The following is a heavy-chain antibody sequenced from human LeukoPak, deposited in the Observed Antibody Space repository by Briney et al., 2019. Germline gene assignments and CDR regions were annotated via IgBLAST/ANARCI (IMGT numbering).Heavy chain of an antibody. J-gene: IGHJ5*02. CDR3: ARDLVGAIDNWFDP. CDR1: GGSISSYY. CDR2: IYYSGST. V-gene: IGHV4-59*12. D-gene: IGHD1-26*01. Sequence: SETLSLTCTVSGGSISSYYWSRIRQPPGKGLEWIGYIYYSGSTNYNPSLKSRVTISVDTSKNQFSLKLSSVTAADTAVYYCARDLVGAIDNWFDPWGQGTLVTVSS.